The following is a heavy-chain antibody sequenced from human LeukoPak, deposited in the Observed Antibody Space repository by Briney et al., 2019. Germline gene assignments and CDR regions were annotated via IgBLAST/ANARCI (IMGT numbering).Heavy chain of an antibody. CDR2: INPSGGST. Sequence: ASVNVSCKASGYTFTSYYMHWVRQAPGQGLEWMGIINPSGGSTSYAQKFQGRVTMTRDTSTSTVYMELSSLRSEDTAVYYCARAPKHCSGGSCYEFDYWGQGTLVTVSS. D-gene: IGHD2-15*01. CDR3: ARAPKHCSGGSCYEFDY. J-gene: IGHJ4*02. V-gene: IGHV1-46*01. CDR1: GYTFTSYY.